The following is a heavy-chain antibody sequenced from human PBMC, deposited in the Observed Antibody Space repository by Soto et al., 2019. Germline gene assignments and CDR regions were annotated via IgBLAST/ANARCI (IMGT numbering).Heavy chain of an antibody. J-gene: IGHJ5*02. V-gene: IGHV2-5*02. CDR1: GFSLTTSGVG. CDR2: IYWDDEK. Sequence: QITLKESGPTLVKPTQTLTLTCTFSGFSLTTSGVGVGWFRQPPGKALEWLALIYWDDEKRYNPSLQSSLTITNATFNNQVVLTMTDMDVVDTATYYCAPRIPGDPHRNNNFFDPWGQGTLVTVSS. CDR3: APRIPGDPHRNNNFFDP. D-gene: IGHD6-13*01.